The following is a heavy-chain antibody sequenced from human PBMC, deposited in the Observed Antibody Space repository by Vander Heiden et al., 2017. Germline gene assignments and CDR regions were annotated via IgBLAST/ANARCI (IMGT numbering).Heavy chain of an antibody. D-gene: IGHD1-26*01. J-gene: IGHJ4*02. CDR3: ARVAGATVDS. CDR2: VIPMFGTP. Sequence: VQLVQSGPAVQKPGSSVHVSCKASGGTFNSHGINWVRQAPGQGLEWMGGVIPMFGTPNYAQKFQGRVTIIADRSTSTVYMELSGLRSADTAVYYCARVAGATVDSWGQGTLVTVSS. V-gene: IGHV1-69*06. CDR1: GGTFNSHG.